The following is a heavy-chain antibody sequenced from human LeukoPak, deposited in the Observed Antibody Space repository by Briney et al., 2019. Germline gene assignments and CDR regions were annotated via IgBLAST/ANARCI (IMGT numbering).Heavy chain of an antibody. Sequence: SETLSLTCTVSGGSISSYYWSWIRQPPGKGLEWIGYIYYSGNTNYNPSLKSRVTISVDTSKNQFSLKLSSVTAADAAVYYCARVYYSRSYDYWYFDLWGRGTLVTVSS. D-gene: IGHD6-13*01. J-gene: IGHJ2*01. CDR3: ARVYYSRSYDYWYFDL. CDR2: IYYSGNT. V-gene: IGHV4-59*01. CDR1: GGSISSYY.